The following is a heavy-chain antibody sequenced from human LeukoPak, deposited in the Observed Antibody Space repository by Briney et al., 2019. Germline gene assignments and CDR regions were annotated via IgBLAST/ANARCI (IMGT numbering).Heavy chain of an antibody. CDR3: AKDRYSYAFEYSDS. CDR1: GFTFSSYG. Sequence: GGSLRLSCAASGFTFSSYGMHWVRQAPGKGLDWVAVISNDGSKKYYADSVKGRFTISRDNSKNTLSLQVSSPRTEDTAVYYCAKDRYSYAFEYSDSWGQGTLVTASS. J-gene: IGHJ4*02. CDR2: ISNDGSKK. V-gene: IGHV3-30*18. D-gene: IGHD5-18*01.